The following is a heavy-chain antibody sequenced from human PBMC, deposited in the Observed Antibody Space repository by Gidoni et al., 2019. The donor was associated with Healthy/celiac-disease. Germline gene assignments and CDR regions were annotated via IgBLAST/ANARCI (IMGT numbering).Heavy chain of an antibody. J-gene: IGHJ4*02. CDR3: ARDREGGRYGRVWFRELGY. CDR2: IKQDGSEK. D-gene: IGHD3-10*01. CDR1: GFTFSSYW. V-gene: IGHV3-7*01. Sequence: EVQLVESGGGLVQPGGSLRLSCAASGFTFSSYWMSWVRQAPGKGLEWVANIKQDGSEKYYVDSVKGRFTISRDNAKNSLYLQMNSLRAEDTAVYYCARDREGGRYGRVWFRELGYWGQGTLVTVSS.